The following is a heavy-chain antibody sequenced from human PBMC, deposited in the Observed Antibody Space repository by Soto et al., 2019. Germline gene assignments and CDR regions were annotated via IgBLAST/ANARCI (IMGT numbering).Heavy chain of an antibody. D-gene: IGHD2-2*01. V-gene: IGHV4-31*03. Sequence: TRCLTCPVSGASLSSAGYSWRWVRQHPGRGLEGIGYITYSGDTDYNPSLRSRVSISIDTSRNQFSLKLTSVTAADTAVYYCARDRCSSTSWEGCWFGPWGQGTLVTVYS. J-gene: IGHJ5*02. CDR2: ITYSGDT. CDR3: ARDRCSSTSWEGCWFGP. CDR1: GASLSSAGYS.